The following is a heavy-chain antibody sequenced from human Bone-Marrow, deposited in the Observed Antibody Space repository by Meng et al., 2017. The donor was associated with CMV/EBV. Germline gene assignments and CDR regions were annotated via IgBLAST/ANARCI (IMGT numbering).Heavy chain of an antibody. D-gene: IGHD2-2*01. Sequence: GESLKISCAASGFTFSNYSMNWVRQAPGKGLEWVSYISSSGSTIYYADSVKGRFTISRDNAKNSLYLQMNSLRAEDTAVYYCARDLYCSSTSCFIRYYYGMDVWGQGTTVTVSS. V-gene: IGHV3-48*04. J-gene: IGHJ6*02. CDR1: GFTFSNYS. CDR3: ARDLYCSSTSCFIRYYYGMDV. CDR2: ISSSGSTI.